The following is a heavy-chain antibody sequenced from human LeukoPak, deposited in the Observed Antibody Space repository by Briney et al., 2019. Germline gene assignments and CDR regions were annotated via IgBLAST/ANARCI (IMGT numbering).Heavy chain of an antibody. CDR2: IRYDGSNK. J-gene: IGHJ3*02. Sequence: VGSLRLSCAAPGFTFSSYAMHWVRQAPGKGLEWVAFIRYDGSNKYYADSVKGRFTTSRDNSKNTLYLQMNSLRAEDTAVYYCAKAQPTYYYDSSGYQGFAFDIWGQGTMVTVSS. CDR1: GFTFSSYA. D-gene: IGHD3-22*01. CDR3: AKAQPTYYYDSSGYQGFAFDI. V-gene: IGHV3-30*02.